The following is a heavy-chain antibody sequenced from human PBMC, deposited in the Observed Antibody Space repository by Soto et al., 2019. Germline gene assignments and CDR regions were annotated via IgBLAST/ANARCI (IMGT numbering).Heavy chain of an antibody. CDR2: LSYDGNNE. D-gene: IGHD2-15*01. Sequence: QVQLVESGGGVVQPGRSLRLSCAASGFTFSSYAMHWVRQAPGKGLEWVAILSYDGNNEYYAHSVKGRFTISRDTSKNTLYLQMNSLRDEDTAVYYCARDDRYCSGGSCTFYYYYGMDVWGQGTTVTVSS. V-gene: IGHV3-30-3*01. CDR3: ARDDRYCSGGSCTFYYYYGMDV. J-gene: IGHJ6*02. CDR1: GFTFSSYA.